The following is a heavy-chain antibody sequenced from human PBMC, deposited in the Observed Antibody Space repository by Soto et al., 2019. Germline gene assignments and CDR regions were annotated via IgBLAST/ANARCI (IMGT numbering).Heavy chain of an antibody. CDR1: GGSISSYY. J-gene: IGHJ6*02. V-gene: IGHV4-59*12. D-gene: IGHD2-21*02. Sequence: PSETLSLTCTVSGGSISSYYWSWIRQPPGKGLEWIGYIIYSPSVQGQVTISADMSISTAYLQWSSLKASDTAIYYCARRHYCRGDCTINPDYYYGMAVRGQGTTVTVSS. CDR2: IIY. CDR3: ARRHYCRGDCTINPDYYYGMAV.